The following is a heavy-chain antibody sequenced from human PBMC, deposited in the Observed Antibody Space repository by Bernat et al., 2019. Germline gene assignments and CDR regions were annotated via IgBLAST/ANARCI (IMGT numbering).Heavy chain of an antibody. Sequence: VQLLESGGGLVKPGGSLRLSCAASGFTFSDYYMSWIRQAPGKGLDWVSYISSSSSYTNYTDSVKGRFTISRDNAKNSLYLQMNSLRAEDTAVYYCARGTSTSAPYMDVWGKGTTVTVSS. J-gene: IGHJ6*03. CDR2: ISSSSSYT. V-gene: IGHV3-11*03. CDR3: ARGTSTSAPYMDV. CDR1: GFTFSDYY.